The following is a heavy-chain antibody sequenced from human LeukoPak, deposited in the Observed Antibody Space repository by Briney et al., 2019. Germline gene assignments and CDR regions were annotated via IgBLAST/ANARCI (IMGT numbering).Heavy chain of an antibody. V-gene: IGHV4-59*01. J-gene: IGHJ3*02. CDR1: GASMTSYY. CDR2: MYFDERT. D-gene: IGHD6-19*01. Sequence: PSETLSLTCTVSGASMTSYYWTWIRQPPGKGLEWVGYMYFDERTNYNPSLKSRATISIDTSKKQFSLNLKSVTAADTAVYYCARGGGGPTWEELVSIAVAPARAFDIWGQGTMVTVSS. CDR3: ARGGGGPTWEELVSIAVAPARAFDI.